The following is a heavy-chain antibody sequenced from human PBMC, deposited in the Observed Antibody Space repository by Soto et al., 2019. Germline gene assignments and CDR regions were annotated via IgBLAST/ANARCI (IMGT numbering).Heavy chain of an antibody. J-gene: IGHJ4*02. CDR2: ISAHNGNT. D-gene: IGHD1-1*01. CDR3: ARGRYGDY. Sequence: QVHLVQSGAEVKKPGASVKVSCQGSGYAFTTYGITWVRQAPGQGLEWMGWISAHNGNTNYAQKLQGRVTVTRQTSTSTAYMELRSLRYDDTAVYYCARGRYGDYWGQGAPVTVSS. V-gene: IGHV1-18*01. CDR1: GYAFTTYG.